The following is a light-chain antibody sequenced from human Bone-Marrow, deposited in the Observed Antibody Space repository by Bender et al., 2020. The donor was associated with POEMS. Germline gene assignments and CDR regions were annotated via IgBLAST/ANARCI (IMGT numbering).Light chain of an antibody. J-gene: IGLJ3*02. Sequence: QPVLTQSPSASASLGDSVKLTCTLSSGHSNYAIAWYQQQSEKGPRYLMTVNTDGSHTKGDGISDRFSGSNSGAERYLTISSLQSEDEADYYCQTWGTGIWVFGGGTKLTVL. CDR2: VNTDGSH. CDR3: QTWGTGIWV. CDR1: SGHSNYA. V-gene: IGLV4-69*01.